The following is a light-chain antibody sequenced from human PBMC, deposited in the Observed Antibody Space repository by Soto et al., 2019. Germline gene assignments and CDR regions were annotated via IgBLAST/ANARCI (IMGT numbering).Light chain of an antibody. CDR3: QQYNKWPRT. CDR1: QSISSD. Sequence: EIVKTQSPATLSVSPGERATLSCRASQSISSDVAWYQQKPGQAPRLLIYGASTTATGIPARFSGSGSGTEFTLTISSLQSEDFAVYNCQQYNKWPRTFGQGTKVDI. CDR2: GAS. V-gene: IGKV3-15*01. J-gene: IGKJ2*01.